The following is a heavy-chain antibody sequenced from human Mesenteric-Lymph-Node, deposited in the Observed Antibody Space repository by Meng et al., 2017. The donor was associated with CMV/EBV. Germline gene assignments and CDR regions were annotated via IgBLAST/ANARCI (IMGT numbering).Heavy chain of an antibody. CDR1: GDSVSSNSGA. CDR3: ARDRDSSGYPFDY. Sequence: GDSVSSNSGAWNWIRQSPSRGLEWLGRTYYRSKWYNDYAVSVKSRITINVDTSKNQFSLQLNSVTPEDTAVYFCARDRDSSGYPFDYWGQGTLVTVSS. V-gene: IGHV6-1*01. J-gene: IGHJ4*02. CDR2: TYYRSKWYN. D-gene: IGHD3-22*01.